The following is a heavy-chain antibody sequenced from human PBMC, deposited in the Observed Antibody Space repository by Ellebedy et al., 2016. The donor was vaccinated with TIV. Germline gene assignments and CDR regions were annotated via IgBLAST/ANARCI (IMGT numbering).Heavy chain of an antibody. J-gene: IGHJ4*01. D-gene: IGHD3-22*01. V-gene: IGHV3-30*02. CDR3: AKFPYYYDSSGYSF. CDR2: MRYDGSNK. CDR1: GFTFSDYG. Sequence: PGGSLRLSCAASGFTFSDYGMHWVRQAPGTGLEWVAFMRYDGSNKYYADSVKGRFPISRDNSKNTLYLRMTSLRAEDKAVYYCAKFPYYYDSSGYSFWGHGTLVTVSS.